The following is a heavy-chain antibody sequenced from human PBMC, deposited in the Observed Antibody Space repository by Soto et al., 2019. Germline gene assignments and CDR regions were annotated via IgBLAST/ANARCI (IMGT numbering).Heavy chain of an antibody. CDR2: INHSGST. D-gene: IGHD2-15*01. Sequence: ASETLSLTCAVYGGSFSGYYWSWIRQPPGKGLEWIGEINHSGSTNYNPSLKSRVTISVDTSKNQFSLKLSSVTAADTAVYYCARLEAAQYYYGMDVWGQGTTVTVSS. CDR3: ARLEAAQYYYGMDV. V-gene: IGHV4-34*01. CDR1: GGSFSGYY. J-gene: IGHJ6*02.